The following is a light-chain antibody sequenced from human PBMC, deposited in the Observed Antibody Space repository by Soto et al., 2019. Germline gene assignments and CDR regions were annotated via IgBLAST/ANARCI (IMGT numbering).Light chain of an antibody. Sequence: DVVMTQSPLSLPVILGQPASISCRSSQSLVYSDETTYLNWVHQRPGQSPRRLIYKVSNRDSGVPDRFSGSGSGTDFTRKISRVEAEDVGVYYCMQGTHWPRTFGQGTKVEIK. J-gene: IGKJ1*01. CDR1: QSLVYSDETTY. CDR3: MQGTHWPRT. CDR2: KVS. V-gene: IGKV2-30*01.